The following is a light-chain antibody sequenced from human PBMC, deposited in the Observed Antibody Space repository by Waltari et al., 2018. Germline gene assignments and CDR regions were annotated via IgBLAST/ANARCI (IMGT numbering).Light chain of an antibody. CDR3: QQADRFPVT. CDR1: QDIGVW. V-gene: IGKV1-12*01. Sequence: DIQMTQSPSSVSASVGDRVTITCRASQDIGVWLAWYQQQPGKAPSLLISIASNLKTGVPSRFSGSGSGTNFTLTISGLRPDDFATYFCQQADRFPVTFGGGTTVESK. J-gene: IGKJ4*01. CDR2: IAS.